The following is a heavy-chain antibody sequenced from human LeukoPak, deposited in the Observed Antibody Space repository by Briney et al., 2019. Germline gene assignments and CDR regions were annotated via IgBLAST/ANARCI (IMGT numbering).Heavy chain of an antibody. CDR3: AKHEDV. V-gene: IGHV3-30*02. Sequence: GGSLRLSCVGSGFSFGSYGMHWVRQAPGKGLEWVAHIWHDGRNEDYADSVRGRFTISRDNSKDTLYLEMNSLRAEDTAMYYCAKHEDVWGKGTTVTVSS. J-gene: IGHJ6*04. CDR1: GFSFGSYG. CDR2: IWHDGRNE.